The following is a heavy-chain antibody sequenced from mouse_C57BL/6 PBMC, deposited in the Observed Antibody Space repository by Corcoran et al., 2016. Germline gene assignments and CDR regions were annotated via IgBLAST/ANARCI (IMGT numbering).Heavy chain of an antibody. J-gene: IGHJ1*03. Sequence: QIQLVQSGPELKKTGETVKISCKASGYTFTTYGMSWVRQAPGKGLKWMAWINTYSGVPTYADDFKGRFAFSLETSASTAYLQINNLKNEDTATYFCASDSNWYFDVWGTGTTVTVSS. CDR2: INTYSGVP. V-gene: IGHV9-3*01. D-gene: IGHD2-5*01. CDR1: GYTFTTYG. CDR3: ASDSNWYFDV.